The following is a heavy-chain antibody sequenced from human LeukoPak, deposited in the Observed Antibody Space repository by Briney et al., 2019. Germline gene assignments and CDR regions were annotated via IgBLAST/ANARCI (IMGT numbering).Heavy chain of an antibody. CDR1: GGTFSSYA. D-gene: IGHD3-9*01. J-gene: IGHJ5*02. V-gene: IGHV1-69*05. CDR2: IIPIFGTA. Sequence: ASVKVSCKASGGTFSSYAISWVRQAPGQGLEWMGGIIPIFGTANYAQKFQGRVTITTDESTSTAYMELSSLRPEDTAVYYCASLSSYYDILTGYYNWFDPWGQGTLVTVSS. CDR3: ASLSSYYDILTGYYNWFDP.